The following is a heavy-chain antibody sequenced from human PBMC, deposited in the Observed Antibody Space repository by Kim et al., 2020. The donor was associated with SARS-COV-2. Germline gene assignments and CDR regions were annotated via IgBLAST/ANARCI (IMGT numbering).Heavy chain of an antibody. V-gene: IGHV4-31*03. Sequence: SETLSLTCTVSGGSISSGGYYWSWIRQHPGKGLEWIGYIYYSGSTYYNPSLKSRVTISVDTSKNQFSLKLSSVTAADTAVYYCARARRHIVVVTAMSLSFLRGFNPYYFDYWGQGTLVTVSS. J-gene: IGHJ4*02. D-gene: IGHD2-21*02. CDR1: GGSISSGGYY. CDR3: ARARRHIVVVTAMSLSFLRGFNPYYFDY. CDR2: IYYSGST.